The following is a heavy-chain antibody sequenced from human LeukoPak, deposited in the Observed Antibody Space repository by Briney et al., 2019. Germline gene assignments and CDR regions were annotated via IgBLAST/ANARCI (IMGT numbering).Heavy chain of an antibody. J-gene: IGHJ6*02. CDR2: IYYSGST. V-gene: IGHV4-30-4*01. Sequence: SETLSLTCTVSGGSISSGDYYWSWIRQPPGKGLEWIGYIYYSGSTYYNPSLKSRVTISVDTSKNQFSLKLSSVTAADTAVYYCARDRLLPKSAYPNPDVWGQGTTVTVPS. CDR3: ARDRLLPKSAYPNPDV. D-gene: IGHD2-15*01. CDR1: GGSISSGDYY.